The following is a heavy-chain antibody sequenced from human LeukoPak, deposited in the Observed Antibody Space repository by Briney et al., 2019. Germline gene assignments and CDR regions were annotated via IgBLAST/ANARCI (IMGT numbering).Heavy chain of an antibody. CDR2: ISYDGSNK. Sequence: GGSLRLSCAASGFTFSSYGMHWVRQAPGKGLEWAAVISYDGSNKYYADSVKGRFTISRDNSKNTLYLQMNSLRAEDTAVYYCAKDYMRYCSSTSCYPFDYWGQGTLVTVSS. CDR1: GFTFSSYG. CDR3: AKDYMRYCSSTSCYPFDY. D-gene: IGHD2-2*01. J-gene: IGHJ4*02. V-gene: IGHV3-30*18.